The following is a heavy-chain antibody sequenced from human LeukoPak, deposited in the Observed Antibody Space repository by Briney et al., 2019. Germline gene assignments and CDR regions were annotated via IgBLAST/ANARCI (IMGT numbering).Heavy chain of an antibody. CDR3: VRPYGGTYYFDN. J-gene: IGHJ4*02. CDR2: VWYDGINK. CDR1: GFTFSTYG. D-gene: IGHD4-23*01. Sequence: PGRSLRLSCAASGFTFSTYGMRWVRQPPGKGLEWVAVVWYDGINKYYADSVKGRFTLSRDNSNNTLYLQMNSLRAEDTAVYYCVRPYGGTYYFDNWGQGILVTVSS. V-gene: IGHV3-33*01.